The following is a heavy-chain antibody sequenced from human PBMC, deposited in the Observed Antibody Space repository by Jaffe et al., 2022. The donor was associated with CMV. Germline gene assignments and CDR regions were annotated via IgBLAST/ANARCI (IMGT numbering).Heavy chain of an antibody. CDR2: IKSKTDGGTT. Sequence: EVQLVESGGGLVKPGGSLRLSCAASGFTFSNAWMSWVRQAPGKGLEWVGRIKSKTDGGTTDYAAPVKGRFTISRDDSKNTLYLQMNSLKTEDTAVYYCTTPIPLRGYYYMDVWGKGTTVTVSS. CDR3: TTPIPLRGYYYMDV. V-gene: IGHV3-15*01. CDR1: GFTFSNAW. J-gene: IGHJ6*03. D-gene: IGHD3-10*01.